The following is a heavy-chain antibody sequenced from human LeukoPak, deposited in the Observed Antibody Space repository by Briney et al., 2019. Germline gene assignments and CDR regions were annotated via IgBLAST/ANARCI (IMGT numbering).Heavy chain of an antibody. CDR2: FFYTGNT. D-gene: IGHD1-26*01. Sequence: SQTLSLTCAVSGGSISSGSYSWGWIRQPPGKGLEWIGYFFYTGNTYYNASLKSRVTISVDTSKNQFSLKVSSVTAADTAVYYCARYSGSSRAFDIWGQGTMVTVSS. CDR1: GGSISSGSYS. CDR3: ARYSGSSRAFDI. J-gene: IGHJ3*02. V-gene: IGHV4-30-4*07.